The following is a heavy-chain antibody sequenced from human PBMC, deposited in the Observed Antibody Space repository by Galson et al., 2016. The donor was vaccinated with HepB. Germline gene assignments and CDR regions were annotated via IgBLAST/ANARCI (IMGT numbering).Heavy chain of an antibody. CDR3: ATTVNYYYDTSGYPNAFDY. CDR1: GFTFNSCV. D-gene: IGHD3-22*01. CDR2: ISGSGFST. Sequence: SLRLSCAASGFTFNSCVMSWVRQAPGKGLEWISTISGSGFSTHYADSVKGRSTISRDNSKNTLYLQMNSLRAEDTAVYYCATTVNYYYDTSGYPNAFDYWGQGTLVTGSS. V-gene: IGHV3-23*01. J-gene: IGHJ4*02.